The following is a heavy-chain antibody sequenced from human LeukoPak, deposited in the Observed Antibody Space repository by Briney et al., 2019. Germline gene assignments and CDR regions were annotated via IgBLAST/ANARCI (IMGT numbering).Heavy chain of an antibody. CDR3: ARKERWLQGFDY. V-gene: IGHV3-48*03. CDR1: GFTFSSYE. J-gene: IGHJ4*02. D-gene: IGHD5-24*01. Sequence: GGSLGLSCAASGFTFSSYEMNWVRQAPGKGLEWVSYISSSGSTIYYADSVKGRFTISRDNAKNSLYLQMNSLRAEDTAVYYCARKERWLQGFDYWGQGTLVTVSS. CDR2: ISSSGSTI.